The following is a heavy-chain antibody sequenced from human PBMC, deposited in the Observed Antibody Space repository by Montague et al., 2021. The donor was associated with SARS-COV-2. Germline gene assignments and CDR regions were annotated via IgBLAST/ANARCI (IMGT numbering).Heavy chain of an antibody. V-gene: IGHV2-70*01. D-gene: IGHD4-23*01. CDR1: GFSLSTSGMC. CDR2: XDWXYYK. CDR3: ARSYGTTVVTRAFDY. Sequence: PALVKPTQTITLICTFSGFSLSTSGMCVSWIRQPPGKALEWHTLXDWXYYKYYSTSLKTRLTISKVTSKNQVVLTMTNMDPVDTATYYCARSYGTTVVTRAFDYWGQGTLVTVSS. J-gene: IGHJ4*02.